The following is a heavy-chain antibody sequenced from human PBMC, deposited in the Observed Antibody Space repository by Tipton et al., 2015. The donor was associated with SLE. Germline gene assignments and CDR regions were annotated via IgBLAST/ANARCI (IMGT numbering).Heavy chain of an antibody. CDR2: IYYSGIT. D-gene: IGHD3-3*02. J-gene: IGHJ5*02. Sequence: TLSLTCTVSGGSISSSSYYWGWIRQPPGKGLEWIGRIYYSGITNYNPSLQSRVTISVDRSKNQFSLKLTSVTAADTAVYYCARGPPFMEWERNWFDPWGQGTQVTVSS. CDR1: GGSISSSSYY. V-gene: IGHV4-39*07. CDR3: ARGPPFMEWERNWFDP.